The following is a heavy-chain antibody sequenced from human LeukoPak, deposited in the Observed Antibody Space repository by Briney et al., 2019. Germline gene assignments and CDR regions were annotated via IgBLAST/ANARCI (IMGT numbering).Heavy chain of an antibody. CDR3: ARAPRYCSGGSCWGDY. CDR2: IKQDGSEK. Sequence: GGSLRLSCAASGFTFSSYWMSWVRQAPGKGLEWVANIKQDGSEKYYVDSVKGRFTISRDNAKNLLYLQMNSLRAEDTAVYYCARAPRYCSGGSCWGDYWGQGTLVTVSS. V-gene: IGHV3-7*04. D-gene: IGHD2-15*01. CDR1: GFTFSSYW. J-gene: IGHJ4*02.